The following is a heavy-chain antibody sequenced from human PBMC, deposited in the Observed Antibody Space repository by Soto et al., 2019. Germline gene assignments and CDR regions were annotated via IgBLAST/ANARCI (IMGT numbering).Heavy chain of an antibody. Sequence: SLRLSCSASGLTFSTYAMHWVRQAPGKGLEYVSAIGSNGDSTYYAASVKGGFTVSRDNSKNTLYLQMSSLRAEDAAVYYCVKCGYYYHSSGYYYWGQGT. D-gene: IGHD3-22*01. CDR1: GLTFSTYA. CDR3: VKCGYYYHSSGYYY. J-gene: IGHJ4*02. V-gene: IGHV3-64D*06. CDR2: IGSNGDST.